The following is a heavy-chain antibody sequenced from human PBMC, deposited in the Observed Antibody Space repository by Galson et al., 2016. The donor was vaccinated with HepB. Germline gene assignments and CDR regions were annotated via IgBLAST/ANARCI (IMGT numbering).Heavy chain of an antibody. CDR2: IWFDGSNK. CDR1: GFTFSSYG. Sequence: SLRLSCAASGFTFSSYGMHWVRQAPGKGLEWVAVIWFDGSNKFSADSLKDRFTISRDNSQNTVFLKMDSRRVYYTAVYYCARDSGQYSVGAFDIWGQGTMVTVSS. CDR3: ARDSGQYSVGAFDI. D-gene: IGHD5-12*01. V-gene: IGHV3-33*01. J-gene: IGHJ3*02.